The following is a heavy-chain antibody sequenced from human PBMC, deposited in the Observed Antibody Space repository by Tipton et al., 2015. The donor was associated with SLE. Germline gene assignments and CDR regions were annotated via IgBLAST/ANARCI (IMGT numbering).Heavy chain of an antibody. D-gene: IGHD3-3*01. CDR1: GGSISRSSYY. CDR2: IYYSGST. Sequence: TLSLTCPISGGSISRSSYYWGWIRQPPGKGLEWIGSIYYSGSTYYNPSLKSRVTISVDTSKNHLSLKLSSVTAADTAVFYCARQRGVGYYDFPRWFDPWGQGTLVTVSP. V-gene: IGHV4-39*07. CDR3: ARQRGVGYYDFPRWFDP. J-gene: IGHJ5*02.